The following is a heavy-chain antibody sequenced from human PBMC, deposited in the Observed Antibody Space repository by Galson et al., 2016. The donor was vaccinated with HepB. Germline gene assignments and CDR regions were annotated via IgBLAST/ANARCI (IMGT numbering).Heavy chain of an antibody. CDR2: ISYDGSNK. Sequence: SLRLSCAASGFTFSSYAMHWVRQAPGKGLEWVAVISYDGSNKYCADSVKGRFTISRDNSKNTLYLQMNNLRAEDTAVYYCAHRRFDYWGQGTLVTVSA. CDR1: GFTFSSYA. J-gene: IGHJ4*02. V-gene: IGHV3-30-3*01. CDR3: AHRRFDY.